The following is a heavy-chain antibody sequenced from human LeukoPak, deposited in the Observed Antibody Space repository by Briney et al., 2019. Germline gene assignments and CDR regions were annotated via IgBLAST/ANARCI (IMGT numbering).Heavy chain of an antibody. Sequence: KSGGSLKLSCAASGFTFSGSAMHWVRQAPGKGLEWVSSISSSSSYIYYADSVKGRFTISRDNAKNSLYLQMNSLRAEDTAVYYCARVSGYSSSWVIPFDYWGQGTLVTVSS. CDR2: ISSSSSYI. CDR1: GFTFSGSA. CDR3: ARVSGYSSSWVIPFDY. D-gene: IGHD6-13*01. V-gene: IGHV3-21*01. J-gene: IGHJ4*02.